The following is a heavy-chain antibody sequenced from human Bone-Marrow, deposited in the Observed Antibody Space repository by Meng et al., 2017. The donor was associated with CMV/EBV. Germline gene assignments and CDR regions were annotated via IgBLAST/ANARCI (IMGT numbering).Heavy chain of an antibody. D-gene: IGHD4-17*01. Sequence: LSLPCTVSGVSIRNYYWSWIRQSAGKGLEWIGRIYTTESTNYNPSLRSRVTMSVDTSKKQFSLRLSSATAADTAVYNCARGLTVLDYWGQGTLVTVSS. V-gene: IGHV4-4*07. J-gene: IGHJ4*02. CDR3: ARGLTVLDY. CDR2: IYTTEST. CDR1: GVSIRNYY.